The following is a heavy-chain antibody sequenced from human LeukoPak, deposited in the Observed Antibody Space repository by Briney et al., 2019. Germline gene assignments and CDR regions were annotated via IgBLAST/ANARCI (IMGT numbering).Heavy chain of an antibody. CDR2: ISYDGSNK. J-gene: IGHJ4*02. CDR1: GFTFGSYG. CDR3: AKDLIAAAGTPPFDY. Sequence: PGGSLRLSCAASGFTFGSYGMHWVRQAPGKGLEWVAVISYDGSNKYYADSVKGRFTISRDNSKNTLYLQMNSLRAEDTAVYYCAKDLIAAAGTPPFDYWGQGTLVTVSS. V-gene: IGHV3-30*18. D-gene: IGHD6-13*01.